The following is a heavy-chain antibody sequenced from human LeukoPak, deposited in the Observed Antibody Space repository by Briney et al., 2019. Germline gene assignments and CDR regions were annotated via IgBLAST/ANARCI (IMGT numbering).Heavy chain of an antibody. CDR3: ARGNDFWSGYYSRGWFDP. Sequence: PSETLSLTCTVSGGSNSSYYWSWIRQPAGKGLEWIGRIYPSGSTNYNPSLKSRVTMSVDTSKNQFSLKLSSVTAADTAVYYCARGNDFWSGYYSRGWFDPWGQGTLVTVSS. CDR2: IYPSGST. J-gene: IGHJ5*02. CDR1: GGSNSSYY. V-gene: IGHV4-4*07. D-gene: IGHD3-3*01.